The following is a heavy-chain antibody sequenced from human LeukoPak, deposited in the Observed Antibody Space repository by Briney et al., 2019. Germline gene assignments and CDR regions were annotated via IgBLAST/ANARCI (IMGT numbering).Heavy chain of an antibody. Sequence: GGSLRLSCAASGFTFSSYAMHWVRQAPGKGLEWVAVITYDGSNKYYADSVKGRFTISRDNSKNTLYLQMNSLRAEDTAVYYCARSSCWYCYFDYWGQGTLVTVSS. CDR1: GFTFSSYA. V-gene: IGHV3-30-3*01. CDR2: ITYDGSNK. D-gene: IGHD6-13*01. J-gene: IGHJ4*02. CDR3: ARSSCWYCYFDY.